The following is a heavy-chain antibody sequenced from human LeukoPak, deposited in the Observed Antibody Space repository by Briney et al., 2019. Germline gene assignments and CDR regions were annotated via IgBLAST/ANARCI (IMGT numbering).Heavy chain of an antibody. Sequence: SETLSLTCAVYGGSFSGYYWSWIRQPPGKGLEWIGEINHSGSTNYNPSLKSRVTISVDTSKNQFSLKLSSVTAADTAVYYCASRSVYGSFDYWGQGTLVTVSS. CDR2: INHSGST. V-gene: IGHV4-34*01. CDR3: ASRSVYGSFDY. D-gene: IGHD3-10*01. J-gene: IGHJ4*02. CDR1: GGSFSGYY.